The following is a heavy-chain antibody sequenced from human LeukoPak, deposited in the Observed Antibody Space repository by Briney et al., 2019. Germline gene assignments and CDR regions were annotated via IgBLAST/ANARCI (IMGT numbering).Heavy chain of an antibody. CDR2: IRGSARRT. D-gene: IGHD3-9*01. J-gene: IGHJ5*02. V-gene: IGHV3-23*01. CDR3: AKTPYYDIVTGYYSGTDS. Sequence: PGGSLRLSGPGSGFRFSSFAMNWFRQAPGKGLEWVSAIRGSARRTYYADSVKGRFTISRDNSKNTLYLQMNSLRADDTAIYYCAKTPYYDIVTGYYSGTDSWGQGTLVTVSS. CDR1: GFRFSSFA.